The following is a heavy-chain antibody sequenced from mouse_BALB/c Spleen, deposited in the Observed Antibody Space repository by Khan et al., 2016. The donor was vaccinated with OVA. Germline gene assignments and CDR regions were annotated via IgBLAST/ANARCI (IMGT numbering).Heavy chain of an antibody. J-gene: IGHJ4*01. CDR3: ARPHYSSYTLDY. D-gene: IGHD1-1*01. V-gene: IGHV9-3-1*01. Sequence: QIQLVQSGPELKKPGETVKISCKASGYTFTSYGMNWVKQSPGKALRWMGWINTYTGEPTYTDDFKGLFACSLETYASTAYLQINNHKNEDTATYFWARPHYSSYTLDYWGQGTSVTVSS. CDR1: GYTFTSYG. CDR2: INTYTGEP.